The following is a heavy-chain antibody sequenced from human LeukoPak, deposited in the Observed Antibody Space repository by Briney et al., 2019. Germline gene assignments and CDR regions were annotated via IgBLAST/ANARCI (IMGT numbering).Heavy chain of an antibody. CDR2: ISYDGSNK. Sequence: PGRSLRLSCAASGFTFSSYGMHWVRQAPGKGLEWVAVISYDGSNKYYADSVKGRFTISRDNSKNTLYLQMNSLRAEDTAVYYCAKDHVKYNFWSGSTPRSTPLGYFDYWGQGTLVTVSS. D-gene: IGHD3-3*01. CDR3: AKDHVKYNFWSGSTPRSTPLGYFDY. J-gene: IGHJ4*02. V-gene: IGHV3-30*18. CDR1: GFTFSSYG.